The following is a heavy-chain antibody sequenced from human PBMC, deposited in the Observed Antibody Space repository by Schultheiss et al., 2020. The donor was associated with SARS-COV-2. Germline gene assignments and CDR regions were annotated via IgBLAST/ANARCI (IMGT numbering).Heavy chain of an antibody. CDR3: ARGNDYVYFFDS. V-gene: IGHV4-59*12. J-gene: IGHJ4*02. Sequence: SETLSLTCTVSGVSISSYCWNWIRQPPGKGLEWIGEINHSGSTNYNPSLKSRVTISVDKSKNDVSLKLTSVTAADTAVYFCARGNDYVYFFDSWGQGTLVTVSS. CDR2: INHSGST. D-gene: IGHD1-1*01. CDR1: GVSISSYC.